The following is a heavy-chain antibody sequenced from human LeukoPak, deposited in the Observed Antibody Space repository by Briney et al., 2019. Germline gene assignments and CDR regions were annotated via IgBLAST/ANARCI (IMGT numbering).Heavy chain of an antibody. CDR2: ISWNSGSI. J-gene: IGHJ6*03. CDR1: GFTFDDYA. Sequence: GRSLRLSCAASGFTFDDYAMHWVRQAPGKGLEWVSGISWNSGSIGYADSVKGRFTISRGNAKNSLYLQMNSLRAEDTALYYCAKDSDMDVWGKGTTVTISS. V-gene: IGHV3-9*01. CDR3: AKDSDMDV.